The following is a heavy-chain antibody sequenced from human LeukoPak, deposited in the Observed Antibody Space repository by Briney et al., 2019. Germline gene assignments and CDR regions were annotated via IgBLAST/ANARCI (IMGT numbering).Heavy chain of an antibody. Sequence: SETLSLTCTVSGGSISSYHWSWIRQPPGKGLEWIGYIYYSGSTNYNPSLKSRVTISLDASKKQFSLKLSSVTAADTAVYYCARSFVNYGDPHWFDPWSQGTLVTVSS. CDR3: ARSFVNYGDPHWFDP. CDR1: GGSISSYH. D-gene: IGHD4-17*01. J-gene: IGHJ5*02. V-gene: IGHV4-59*01. CDR2: IYYSGST.